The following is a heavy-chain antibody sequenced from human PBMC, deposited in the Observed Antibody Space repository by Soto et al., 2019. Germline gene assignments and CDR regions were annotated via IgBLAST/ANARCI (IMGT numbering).Heavy chain of an antibody. CDR1: GGTFSSYA. Sequence: QVQLVQSGAEVKKPGSSVKVSCKAFGGTFSSYAINWIRQAPGQGLEWMGGNIPIFGTTTYAQRFQARVTITADESTSTAYMELSSLRSEDTALYYCARDGGAATFDYWGQGTLVTVSS. V-gene: IGHV1-69*12. CDR2: NIPIFGTT. D-gene: IGHD1-26*01. J-gene: IGHJ4*02. CDR3: ARDGGAATFDY.